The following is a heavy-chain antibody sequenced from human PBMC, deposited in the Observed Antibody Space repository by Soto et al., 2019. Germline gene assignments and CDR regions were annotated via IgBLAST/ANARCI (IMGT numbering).Heavy chain of an antibody. CDR3: ARDRCSGGSCYRTYAFDM. CDR2: ISGNNVYI. CDR1: GFNFSTYT. V-gene: IGHV3-21*01. D-gene: IGHD2-15*01. Sequence: EAQLVESGGGLVKPGGSLRVSCAASGFNFSTYTMNWVRQAPGKGLEWVSSISGNNVYIYYADSVKGRFSISRDNAKNSLPLQMNILRAEDTAIYYCARDRCSGGSCYRTYAFDMCGQGTLVNVSS. J-gene: IGHJ3*02.